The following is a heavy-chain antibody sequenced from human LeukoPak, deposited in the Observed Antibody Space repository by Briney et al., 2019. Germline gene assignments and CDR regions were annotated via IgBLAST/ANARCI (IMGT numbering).Heavy chain of an antibody. V-gene: IGHV3-23*01. Sequence: GGSLRLSCAASGFIFSSYAMSWVRQAPGKGLEWVSAISGSGGTTYYADSVKGRFTISRDNSKNTLYLQMNSLRAEDTAVYYCAKGSPQGVVVVATTLYFDYWGQGTPVTVSS. CDR2: ISGSGGTT. D-gene: IGHD2-15*01. J-gene: IGHJ4*02. CDR1: GFIFSSYA. CDR3: AKGSPQGVVVVATTLYFDY.